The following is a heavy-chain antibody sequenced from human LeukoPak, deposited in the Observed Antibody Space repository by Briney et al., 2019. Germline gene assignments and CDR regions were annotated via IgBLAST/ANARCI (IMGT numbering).Heavy chain of an antibody. CDR2: IVVGSGNT. CDR1: GFTFTSSA. V-gene: IGHV1-58*02. J-gene: IGHJ4*02. Sequence: SVKVSCKASGFTFTSSAMQWVRQARGQRLEWIGWIVVGSGNTNYAQKFQERVTITRDMSTSTAYMELSSLRSEDTAVYYCAAYCGGDCSRGTYFDYWGQGTLVTVSS. D-gene: IGHD2-21*02. CDR3: AAYCGGDCSRGTYFDY.